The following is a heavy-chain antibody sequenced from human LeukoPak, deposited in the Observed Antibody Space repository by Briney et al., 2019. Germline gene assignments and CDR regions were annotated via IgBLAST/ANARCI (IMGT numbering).Heavy chain of an antibody. CDR1: GFTFSSYE. V-gene: IGHV3-48*03. Sequence: PGGSLRLSCAASGFTFSSYEMNWVRQAPGKGLEWVSYISSSGSTIYYADSVKGRFTISRDNAKNSLYLQMNSLRAEDTAVYYCARAGVEYRYHVVVTAVGANWFDPWGQGTLVTVSS. J-gene: IGHJ5*02. CDR2: ISSSGSTI. D-gene: IGHD2-21*02. CDR3: ARAGVEYRYHVVVTAVGANWFDP.